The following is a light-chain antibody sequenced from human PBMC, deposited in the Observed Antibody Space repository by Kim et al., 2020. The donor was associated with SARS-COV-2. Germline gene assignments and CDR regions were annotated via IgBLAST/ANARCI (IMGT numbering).Light chain of an antibody. CDR2: DAS. CDR1: QSVSST. CDR3: QQYNNWPLT. Sequence: EIVMTQSPATLSVSPGERATLSCRASQSVSSTLAWYQQKAGQAPRLLMYDASTRATDIPARFSGSGSGTEFTLTISSLQSEDFAVYYCQQYNNWPLTFGGGTRVEIK. J-gene: IGKJ4*01. V-gene: IGKV3-15*01.